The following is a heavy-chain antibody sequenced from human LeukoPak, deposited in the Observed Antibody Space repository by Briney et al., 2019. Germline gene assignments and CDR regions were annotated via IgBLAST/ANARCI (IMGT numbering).Heavy chain of an antibody. D-gene: IGHD1-26*01. CDR2: IIPILGIA. Sequence: SVKVSCKASGGTFSSYAISWVRQAPGQGLEWMGRIIPILGIANYAQKFQGRVTITADKSTSTAYMELSSLRSEDTAIYYCAKDLGRLGEGATMDYWGQGTLVTVSS. CDR3: AKDLGRLGEGATMDY. V-gene: IGHV1-69*04. CDR1: GGTFSSYA. J-gene: IGHJ4*02.